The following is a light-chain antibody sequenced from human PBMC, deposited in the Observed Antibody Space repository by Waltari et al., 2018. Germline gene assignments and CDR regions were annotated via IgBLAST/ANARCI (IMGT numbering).Light chain of an antibody. CDR3: QQYNKWPPEYT. CDR2: DSS. Sequence: EIVMTQSPATLSVSPGERVTLSCRASQSVSSKLAGYQQKPGQAPRLLIYDSSSRATGIPARFSGSGSGTEFTLTISSLQSEDFAVYSCQQYNKWPPEYTFGQGTKLEIK. J-gene: IGKJ2*01. CDR1: QSVSSK. V-gene: IGKV3-15*01.